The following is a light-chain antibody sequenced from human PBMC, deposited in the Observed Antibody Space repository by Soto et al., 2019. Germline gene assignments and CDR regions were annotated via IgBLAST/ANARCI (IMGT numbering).Light chain of an antibody. CDR2: DVS. CDR1: ESLSGR. J-gene: IGKJ1*01. CDR3: QQYTYYPT. V-gene: IGKV1-5*01. Sequence: DIQMTQSPSTLSSSVGDRVTITCRASESLSGRLAWYQQRPGQAPTLLIYDVSTLESGVPSRFSGTGSGTEFTLTISGLQPDDFAPYSCQQYTYYPTLGPGPKVAIK.